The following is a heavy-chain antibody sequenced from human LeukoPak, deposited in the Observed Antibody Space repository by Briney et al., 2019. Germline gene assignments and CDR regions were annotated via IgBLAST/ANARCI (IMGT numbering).Heavy chain of an antibody. J-gene: IGHJ4*02. D-gene: IGHD3-22*01. CDR2: INPSGGST. V-gene: IGHV1-46*01. Sequence: ASVKVSCKASGYTFTSYYMHWVRQAPGQGLEWMGIINPSGGSTSYAQKFQGRVTMTRDTSTSTVYMELSSLRSEDSAVYYCARVPRYDSSGYFFDYWGQGTLVTVSS. CDR1: GYTFTSYY. CDR3: ARVPRYDSSGYFFDY.